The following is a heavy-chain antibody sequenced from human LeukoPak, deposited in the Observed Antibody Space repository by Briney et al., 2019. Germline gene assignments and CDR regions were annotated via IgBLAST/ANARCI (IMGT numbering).Heavy chain of an antibody. CDR1: GFTFSSYA. CDR3: AKALTTVTTCFDY. D-gene: IGHD4-17*01. V-gene: IGHV3-23*01. Sequence: GGSLRLSCAASGFTFSSYAMSWVRQAPWKGLEWVSAISGSGGSTYYADSVKGRFTISRDNSKNTLYLQMNSLGAEDTAVYYCAKALTTVTTCFDYWGQGTLVTVSS. CDR2: ISGSGGST. J-gene: IGHJ4*02.